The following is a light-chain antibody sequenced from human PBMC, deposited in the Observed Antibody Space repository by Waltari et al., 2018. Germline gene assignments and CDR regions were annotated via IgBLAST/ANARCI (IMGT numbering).Light chain of an antibody. J-gene: IGLJ3*02. CDR1: SSDVGGYSS. Sequence: QSALTQPRSVSGSPGQSVTISCAGTSSDVGGYSSVSWYQQHPGKAPKLMIYDVTKRPSGVPDRFSGSKSGNTACLTISGLQAEDEADYYCCSYAGSHWVFGGGTKLTVL. V-gene: IGLV2-11*01. CDR3: CSYAGSHWV. CDR2: DVT.